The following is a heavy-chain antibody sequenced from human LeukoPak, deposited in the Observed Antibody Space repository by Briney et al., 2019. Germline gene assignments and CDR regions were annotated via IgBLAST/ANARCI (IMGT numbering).Heavy chain of an antibody. V-gene: IGHV3-23*01. D-gene: IGHD6-13*01. CDR1: GFTFSSYA. Sequence: GGSLRLSCAGSGFTFSSYAMSWVRQAPGKGLEWVSAISGSGGRTYYADSVEGRFTISRDNSKNTLYLQMNSLRAEDTAVYYCAKLPRVIAAAVDFDYWGQGTLVTVSS. J-gene: IGHJ4*02. CDR2: ISGSGGRT. CDR3: AKLPRVIAAAVDFDY.